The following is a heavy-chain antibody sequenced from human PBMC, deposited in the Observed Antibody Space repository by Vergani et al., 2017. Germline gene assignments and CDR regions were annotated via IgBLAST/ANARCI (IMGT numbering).Heavy chain of an antibody. CDR2: NSAYNGNT. CDR3: AREAITMVRGVMGY. D-gene: IGHD3-10*01. J-gene: IGHJ4*02. V-gene: IGHV1-18*01. Sequence: QVQLVQSGAEVKKPGASVKVSCKASGYTFTSYGISWVRQAPGQGLEWMGWNSAYNGNTNYEPKLQGRVTMTTDKSTSTDDMELRSLRSDDTAVYNCAREAITMVRGVMGYWGQGTLVTVSS. CDR1: GYTFTSYG.